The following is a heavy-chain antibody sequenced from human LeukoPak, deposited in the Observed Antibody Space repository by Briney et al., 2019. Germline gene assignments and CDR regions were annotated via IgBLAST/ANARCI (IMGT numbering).Heavy chain of an antibody. J-gene: IGHJ4*02. CDR1: GGSITSRDC. CDR3: ASQGGLRNDF. V-gene: IGHV4-4*02. CDR2: ICLDGRI. D-gene: IGHD2-15*01. Sequence: SETLSLTCGVSGGSITSRDCWSWVRQPPGKGLEWIGEICLDGRIHYTPSLKSRISISIDRSKDQFSLNLISVAAADTAIYFCASQGGLRNDFWGQGTLVTVST.